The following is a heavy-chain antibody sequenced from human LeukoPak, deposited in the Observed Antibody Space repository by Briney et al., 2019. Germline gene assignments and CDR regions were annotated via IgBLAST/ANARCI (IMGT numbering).Heavy chain of an antibody. J-gene: IGHJ4*02. V-gene: IGHV3-23*01. D-gene: IGHD3-3*01. CDR3: ASGPPFLKYFEY. CDR2: ISVGAEYI. Sequence: AGGSLRLSCAVSGFTFSTYVMNWFRQAPGKGLEWVSTISVGAEYIFYADSVKGRFTISRDDSNNALYLQMHSLRAEDTALYYCASGPPFLKYFEYWGQGTLVTVSS. CDR1: GFTFSTYV.